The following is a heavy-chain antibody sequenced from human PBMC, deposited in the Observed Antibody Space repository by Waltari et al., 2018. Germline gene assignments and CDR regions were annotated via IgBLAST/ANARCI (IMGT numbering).Heavy chain of an antibody. CDR3: AKDIGQYSSGRGAFDI. CDR2: ISWNSGSI. D-gene: IGHD6-19*01. J-gene: IGHJ3*02. V-gene: IGHV3-9*01. Sequence: EVQLVESGGGLVQPGRSLRLSCAASGFTFDDSAMHWVRQAPGKGLEWVSGISWNSGSIGYADSVKGRFTISRDNSKNSLYLQMNSLRTEDTALYYCAKDIGQYSSGRGAFDIWDQGTMVTVSS. CDR1: GFTFDDSA.